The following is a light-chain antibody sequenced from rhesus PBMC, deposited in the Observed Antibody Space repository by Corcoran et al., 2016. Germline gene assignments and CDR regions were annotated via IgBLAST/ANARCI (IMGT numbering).Light chain of an antibody. V-gene: IGKV2-78*01. CDR3: LRAIHLPWT. J-gene: IGKJ1*01. Sequence: DIVMTQTPLSLPVTPGEPASISCRSSRGLLHSNGYTYLFWYLQRTGHAPQGLVSLGSNRASGVPDRFRGRGAGTDFKQKSSRVEAEDVGVYYCLRAIHLPWTFGRGTKVEIK. CDR2: LGS. CDR1: RGLLHSNGYTY.